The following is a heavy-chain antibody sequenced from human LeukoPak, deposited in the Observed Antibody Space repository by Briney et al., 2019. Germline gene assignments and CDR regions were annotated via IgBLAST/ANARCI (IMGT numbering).Heavy chain of an antibody. CDR3: ARDTSIAVAGRSNWFDP. D-gene: IGHD6-13*01. V-gene: IGHV3-30-3*01. CDR1: GFTFSSYA. CDR2: ISYVGRNK. J-gene: IGHJ5*02. Sequence: GGSLRLSCAASGFTFSSYAMHWVRQAPGKGLEWVALISYVGRNKYYADSVKGRFTISRENSKNTLYLQMNSLRVEETAGYYCARDTSIAVAGRSNWFDPWGQGTLVTVSS.